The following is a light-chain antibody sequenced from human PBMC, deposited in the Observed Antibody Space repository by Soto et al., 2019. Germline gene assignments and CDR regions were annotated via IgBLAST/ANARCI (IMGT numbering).Light chain of an antibody. J-gene: IGKJ5*01. Sequence: VLSQSPATLSFSPGERATLSCRASQSVSSSSLAWYQQKPGQAPRLLIYGASSRATGIPDRFSGSGSGTDFTLTISSLQPENFATYYCQHDTFGQGTRLEIK. V-gene: IGKV3-20*01. CDR3: QHDT. CDR2: GAS. CDR1: QSVSSSS.